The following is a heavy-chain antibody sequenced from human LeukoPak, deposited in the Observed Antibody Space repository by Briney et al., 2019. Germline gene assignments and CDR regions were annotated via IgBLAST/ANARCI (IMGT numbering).Heavy chain of an antibody. CDR2: IYYSGST. J-gene: IGHJ4*02. Sequence: SETLSLTCTVSVGSISSYYWSWIRQPPGKGLEWIGYIYYSGSTNYNPPLKSRVTISVDTSKNQFSLKLSSVTAADTAVYYCARDGPEYCTNGVCGVDWGQGTLVTVSS. V-gene: IGHV4-59*12. CDR1: VGSISSYY. CDR3: ARDGPEYCTNGVCGVD. D-gene: IGHD2-8*01.